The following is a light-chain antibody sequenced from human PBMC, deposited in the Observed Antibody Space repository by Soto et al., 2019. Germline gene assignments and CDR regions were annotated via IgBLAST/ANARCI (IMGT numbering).Light chain of an antibody. CDR2: DAS. Sequence: EIVMTQSPATLSVSPGERATLSCRASQSVSSNLAWYQQKPGQAPRLLIYDASTRATGIPGGFSGSGSGTEFTLTISSLQSEDFAVYYCQQYNNWPRTFGQGTKVEIK. CDR3: QQYNNWPRT. V-gene: IGKV3-15*01. CDR1: QSVSSN. J-gene: IGKJ1*01.